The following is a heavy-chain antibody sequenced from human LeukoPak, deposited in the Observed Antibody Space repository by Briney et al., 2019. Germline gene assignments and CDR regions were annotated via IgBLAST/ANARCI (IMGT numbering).Heavy chain of an antibody. J-gene: IGHJ4*02. CDR2: INPNSGGT. CDR1: GYTFTSYA. CDR3: ASLGSSILTGTHDY. V-gene: IGHV1-2*06. Sequence: ASVKVSCKASGYTFTSYAMNWVRQAPGQGLEWMGRINPNSGGTNYAQKFQGRVTMTRDTSISTAYMELSRLRSDDTAVYYCASLGSSILTGTHDYWGQGTLVTVSS. D-gene: IGHD1-7*01.